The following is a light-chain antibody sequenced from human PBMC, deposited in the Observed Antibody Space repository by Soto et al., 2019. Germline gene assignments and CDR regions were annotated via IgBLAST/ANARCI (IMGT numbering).Light chain of an antibody. CDR1: QTIGDS. Sequence: DIQVTQSPSTLSASVGDRITTTCRTSQTIGDSLAWLQQKPGKAPKLLIYKVSTLQSGVPSRFSGSGSGAEFTLSISSLQPDDFATYYCQQYKEYSKTFGQGTKV. V-gene: IGKV1-5*03. CDR3: QQYKEYSKT. CDR2: KVS. J-gene: IGKJ1*01.